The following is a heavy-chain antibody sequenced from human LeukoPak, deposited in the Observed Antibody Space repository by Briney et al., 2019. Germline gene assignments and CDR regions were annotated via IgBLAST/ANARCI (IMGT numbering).Heavy chain of an antibody. D-gene: IGHD6-13*01. J-gene: IGHJ4*01. CDR2: IYYSGST. V-gene: IGHV4-31*03. CDR1: GDSISRDSYY. CDR3: ARERRGSSSWYEGYFDY. Sequence: SETLSLTCTVSGDSISRDSYYWSWIRQHPGKGLKWIGYIYYSGSTYYNPSLKSRVTISVDTSKNQFSLKLSSVTAADTAVYYCARERRGSSSWYEGYFDYWGQGTLVTVSS.